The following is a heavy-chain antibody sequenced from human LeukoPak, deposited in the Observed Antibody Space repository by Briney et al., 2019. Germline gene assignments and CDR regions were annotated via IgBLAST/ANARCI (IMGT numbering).Heavy chain of an antibody. CDR3: ASYGSGSHDY. CDR1: GLTFSNAW. CDR2: IKTKTEGGTT. J-gene: IGHJ4*02. D-gene: IGHD3-10*01. Sequence: GGSLRLSCAASGLTFSNAWMNWVRQAPGKGLEWVGRIKTKTEGGTTDYAAPVKGRFTISRDDSKNTVYLEMNSLKTEDTAMYYCASYGSGSHDYWGQGSLVTVSS. V-gene: IGHV3-15*01.